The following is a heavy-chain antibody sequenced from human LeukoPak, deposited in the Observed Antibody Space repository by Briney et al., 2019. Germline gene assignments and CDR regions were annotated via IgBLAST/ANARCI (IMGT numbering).Heavy chain of an antibody. CDR3: ARGSYYFYMGV. J-gene: IGHJ6*03. V-gene: IGHV3-66*02. Sequence: PGGSLRLSCAPSGFNLGCNYMSGLRHAPGKGLEWVSVLYSGGSPYYADSVKGRFTISRDNSKNTLYLQMNSLRAEDTAVYYCARGSYYFYMGVWGKGTTVTVSS. CDR1: GFNLGCNY. CDR2: LYSGGSP.